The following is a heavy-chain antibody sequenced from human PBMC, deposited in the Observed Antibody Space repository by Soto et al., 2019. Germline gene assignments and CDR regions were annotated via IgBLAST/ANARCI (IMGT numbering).Heavy chain of an antibody. Sequence: SETLSLTCTVSGGSISGYSWSWIRQPPGKGLEWIGSIYDNGIANYNPSLTNRVVISLDMSKNQFSLMLTSGTAADTAVHYCARTPRTIFGVVTGVGGMDVWGQGTTVTVSS. V-gene: IGHV4-59*01. J-gene: IGHJ6*02. CDR3: ARTPRTIFGVVTGVGGMDV. D-gene: IGHD3-3*01. CDR1: GGSISGYS. CDR2: IYDNGIA.